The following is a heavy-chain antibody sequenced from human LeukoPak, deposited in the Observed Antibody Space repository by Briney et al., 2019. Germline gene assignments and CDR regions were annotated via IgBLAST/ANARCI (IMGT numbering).Heavy chain of an antibody. Sequence: PSETLSLTCIVSGGSISSNYWSWFRQPPGKGLEWIGYIYYSGSTNYNPSLKSRVTIAVDTSKNQFPLKLSSVTAADTAVYYCARAKGGRYYFDYWGQGTLVTVSS. D-gene: IGHD3-16*01. CDR2: IYYSGST. CDR3: ARAKGGRYYFDY. CDR1: GGSISSNY. V-gene: IGHV4-59*01. J-gene: IGHJ4*02.